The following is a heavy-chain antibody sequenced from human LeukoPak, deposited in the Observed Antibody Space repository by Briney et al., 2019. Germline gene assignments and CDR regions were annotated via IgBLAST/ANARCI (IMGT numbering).Heavy chain of an antibody. CDR2: IYYSGST. J-gene: IGHJ6*03. CDR1: GGSISSYY. Sequence: PSETLSLTCTVSGGSISSYYWSWIRQPPGKGLEWIGYIYYSGSTNYNPSLKSRVTISVDTSKNQFSLKLSSVTAADTAVYYCARVAYLVSYYYYMDVWGKGTTVTISS. V-gene: IGHV4-59*01. D-gene: IGHD2/OR15-2a*01. CDR3: ARVAYLVSYYYYMDV.